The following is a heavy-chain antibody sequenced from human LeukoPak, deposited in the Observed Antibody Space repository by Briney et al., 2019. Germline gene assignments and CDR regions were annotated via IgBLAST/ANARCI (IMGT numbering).Heavy chain of an antibody. V-gene: IGHV3-30*18. CDR2: ISYDGSNK. D-gene: IGHD5-12*01. CDR3: AKEPKSPGRVATMHSLRFPVH. J-gene: IGHJ4*02. CDR1: GFTFSSYG. Sequence: GRSLRLSCAASGFTFSSYGMHWVRQAPGKGLEWVAVISYDGSNKYYADSVKGRFTISRDNSKNTLYLQMNSLRAEDTAVYYCAKEPKSPGRVATMHSLRFPVHWGQGTLVTVSS.